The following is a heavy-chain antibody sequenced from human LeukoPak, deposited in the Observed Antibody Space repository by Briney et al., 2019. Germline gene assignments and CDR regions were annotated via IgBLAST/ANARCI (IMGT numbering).Heavy chain of an antibody. J-gene: IGHJ4*02. CDR1: GFTFRDYT. V-gene: IGHV3-74*01. D-gene: IGHD2-8*01. CDR2: INSDGSST. CDR3: ARESGYCTNGVCRYYFDY. Sequence: AGGSLRLSCAASGFTFRDYTMHWVRQAPGKGLVWVSRINSDGSSTSYADSVKGRFTISRDNAKNTLYLQMNSLRAEDTAVYYCARESGYCTNGVCRYYFDYWGQGTLVTVSS.